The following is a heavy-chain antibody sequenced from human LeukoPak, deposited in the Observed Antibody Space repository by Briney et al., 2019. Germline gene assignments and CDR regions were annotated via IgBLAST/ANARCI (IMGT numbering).Heavy chain of an antibody. J-gene: IGHJ4*02. CDR1: GYTFINYG. CDR3: ARDLDQYNGRFGGFGHDF. D-gene: IGHD3-10*01. CDR2: NSAYNGNT. V-gene: IGHV1-18*01. Sequence: ASVKVSCKASGYTFINYGINWVRQAPGQGLEWMGWNSAYNGNTNYAQSLQGRVTMTTDTSTSTVYMEMRSLTSYDTAVYYCARDLDQYNGRFGGFGHDFWGQGTLVTVSS.